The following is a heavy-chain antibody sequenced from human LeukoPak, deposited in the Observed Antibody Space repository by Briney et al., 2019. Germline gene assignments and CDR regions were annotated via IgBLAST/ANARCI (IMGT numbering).Heavy chain of an antibody. J-gene: IGHJ3*02. V-gene: IGHV4-39*07. CDR2: IYYSGST. CDR3: ARVGVTTGDAFDI. CDR1: GGSISSSSYY. D-gene: IGHD4-17*01. Sequence: PSETLSLTCTVSGGSISSSSYYWGWIRQPPGKGLEWIGSIYYSGSTYYNPSLKSRVTISVDTSKNQFSLKLSSVTAADTAVYYCARVGVTTGDAFDIWGQGTMVTVSS.